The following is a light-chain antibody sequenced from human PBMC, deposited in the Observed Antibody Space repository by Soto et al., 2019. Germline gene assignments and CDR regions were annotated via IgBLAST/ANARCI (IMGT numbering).Light chain of an antibody. Sequence: LTYPASGCGVPGQLGPISYTGKCRELGCYNYASWYQQYPGKAPHLMIFDVNDRPSGVSYRFSGSKSGNTASLTISGLQAEDEAHYYCSSYSTTSFFVFGTGPRSPS. J-gene: IGLJ1*01. CDR1: CRELGCYNY. CDR3: SSYSTTSFFV. V-gene: IGLV2-14*01. CDR2: DVN.